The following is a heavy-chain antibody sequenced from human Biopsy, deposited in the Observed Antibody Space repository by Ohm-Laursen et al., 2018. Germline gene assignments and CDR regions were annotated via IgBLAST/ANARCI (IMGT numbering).Heavy chain of an antibody. V-gene: IGHV3-11*01. CDR3: ATDGAGSYNEN. CDR2: ISGSGVTK. CDR1: GFTLSSYS. D-gene: IGHD3-10*01. J-gene: IGHJ4*02. Sequence: SLRLSCTASGFTLSSYSMSWIRQAPGKGLEWLSYISGSGVTKMYADSVKGRFTVSRDNAKNSLYLEMNNLTVEDTAVYYCATDGAGSYNENWGQGTLVSVSS.